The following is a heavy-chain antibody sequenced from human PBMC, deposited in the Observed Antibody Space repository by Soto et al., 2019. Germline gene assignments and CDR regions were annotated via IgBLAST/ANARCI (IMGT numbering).Heavy chain of an antibody. Sequence: SETLSLTCTVSGGSISSGDYYWSWIRQPPGKGLEWIGYIYYSGSTYYNTSLKSRVTISVDTSKNQFSLKLSSMTTAETNEYYCARVAPKPSLRGVVFDIWGQETMVT. J-gene: IGHJ3*02. D-gene: IGHD3-10*01. CDR3: ARVAPKPSLRGVVFDI. V-gene: IGHV4-30-4*01. CDR1: GGSISSGDYY. CDR2: IYYSGST.